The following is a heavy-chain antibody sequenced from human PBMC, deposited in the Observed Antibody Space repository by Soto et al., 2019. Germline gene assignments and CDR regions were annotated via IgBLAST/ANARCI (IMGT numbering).Heavy chain of an antibody. Sequence: GGSLRLSCAASGFTFSSYAMHWVRQAPGKGLEWVAVISYDGSNKYYADSVKGRFTISRDNSKNTLYLQMNSLRAEDTAVYYYAKLPRAVVTSDYWGQGTLVPVSS. D-gene: IGHD2-15*01. CDR1: GFTFSSYA. V-gene: IGHV3-30-3*02. CDR2: ISYDGSNK. J-gene: IGHJ4*02. CDR3: AKLPRAVVTSDY.